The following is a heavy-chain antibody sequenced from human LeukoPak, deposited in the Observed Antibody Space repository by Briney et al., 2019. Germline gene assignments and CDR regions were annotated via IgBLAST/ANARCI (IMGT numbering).Heavy chain of an antibody. CDR2: ISWNSGSI. Sequence: GGSLRLSCAASGFTFDDYAMHWVRQAPGKGLEWVSGISWNSGSIGYADSVKGRFTISRDNAKNSLYLQMNSLRAEDTALYYCAKDILLRLESHAFDIWGQGTMVTVSS. J-gene: IGHJ3*02. CDR3: AKDILLRLESHAFDI. V-gene: IGHV3-9*01. D-gene: IGHD3-16*01. CDR1: GFTFDDYA.